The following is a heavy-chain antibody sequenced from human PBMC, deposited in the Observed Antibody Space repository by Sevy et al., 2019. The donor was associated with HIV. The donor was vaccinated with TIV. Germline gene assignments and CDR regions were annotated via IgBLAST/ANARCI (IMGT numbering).Heavy chain of an antibody. Sequence: SETLSLTCAVYGGSFSGYYWSWIRQPPGKGLEWIGEINHSGSTNYNPSLKSRVTISVDTSKNQFSLMLSSVTAADTAVYYCASEGYCSSTSCYFWGMDVWGQGTTVTVSS. CDR1: GGSFSGYY. CDR2: INHSGST. CDR3: ASEGYCSSTSCYFWGMDV. D-gene: IGHD2-2*01. V-gene: IGHV4-34*01. J-gene: IGHJ6*02.